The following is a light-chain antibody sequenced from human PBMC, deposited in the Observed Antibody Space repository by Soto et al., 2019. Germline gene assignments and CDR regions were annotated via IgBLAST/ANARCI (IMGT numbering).Light chain of an antibody. V-gene: IGLV2-14*01. Sequence: QSFLTQPASVSGSPGQSITISCTGTSSDVGGYNYVSWYQQHPGKAPKLMIYEVSNRPSGVSNRFSGSKSGNTASLTISGLQAEDEADYYCSSYTSSSTDVFGTGTKVTVL. CDR2: EVS. CDR3: SSYTSSSTDV. J-gene: IGLJ1*01. CDR1: SSDVGGYNY.